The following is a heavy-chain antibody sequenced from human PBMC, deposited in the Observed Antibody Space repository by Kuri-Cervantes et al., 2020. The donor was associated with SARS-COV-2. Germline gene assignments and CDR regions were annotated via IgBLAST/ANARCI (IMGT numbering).Heavy chain of an antibody. J-gene: IGHJ4*02. Sequence: ASVKVSCKASGYTFTSYGISWVRQAPGQGLEWMGWMNPNSGNTGYAQKFQGRVTITTDESTSTAYMELSSLRSEDTAVYYCARVKDSSSSYFDYWGQGTLVTVSS. CDR1: GYTFTSYG. CDR3: ARVKDSSSSYFDY. V-gene: IGHV1-8*03. CDR2: MNPNSGNT. D-gene: IGHD6-6*01.